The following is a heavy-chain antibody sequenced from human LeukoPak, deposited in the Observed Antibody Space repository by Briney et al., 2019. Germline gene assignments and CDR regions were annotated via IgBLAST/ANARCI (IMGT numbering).Heavy chain of an antibody. J-gene: IGHJ3*02. CDR2: MNPNSGNT. V-gene: IGHV1-8*01. CDR3: ARVLLWFGEPETFDI. Sequence: GASVTVSCKASGYTFTSYDINWVRQATGQGLEWMGWMNPNSGNTGYAQKFQGRVTMTRNTSISTAYMELSSLRSEDTAVYYCARVLLWFGEPETFDIWGQGTMVTVSS. D-gene: IGHD3-10*01. CDR1: GYTFTSYD.